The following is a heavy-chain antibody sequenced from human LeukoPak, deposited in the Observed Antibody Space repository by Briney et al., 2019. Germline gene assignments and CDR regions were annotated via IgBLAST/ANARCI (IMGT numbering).Heavy chain of an antibody. Sequence: GGSLRLSCAASGFTFSNYEINRARQAPGKGLEWVSYISNSGSAIYYADSVKGRFTISRDNAKNSLYLQMNSLRAEDTAVYYCARVGGGCSTTSCPDYWGQGTLVAVSS. D-gene: IGHD2-2*01. J-gene: IGHJ4*02. CDR1: GFTFSNYE. CDR2: ISNSGSAI. V-gene: IGHV3-48*03. CDR3: ARVGGGCSTTSCPDY.